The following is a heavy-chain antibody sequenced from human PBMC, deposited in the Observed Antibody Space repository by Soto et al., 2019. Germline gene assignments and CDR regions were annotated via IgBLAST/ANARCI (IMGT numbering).Heavy chain of an antibody. CDR2: IYWDEDK. CDR1: GFSLSTRGVA. V-gene: IGHV2-5*02. CDR3: AHRPRGCAYHFDY. D-gene: IGHD6-19*01. Sequence: QITLKESGPTLVKPTQTLTLTCTFSGFSLSTRGVAVGWFRQPPGKALEWLALIYWDEDKWYSPSLKSRHTITDDTSNNQVVLTMTNMGPVDTATYCCAHRPRGCAYHFDYWRQGTLVTVSS. J-gene: IGHJ4*02.